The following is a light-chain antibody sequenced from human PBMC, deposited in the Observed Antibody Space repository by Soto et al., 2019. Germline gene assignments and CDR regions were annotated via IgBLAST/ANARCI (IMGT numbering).Light chain of an antibody. J-gene: IGKJ1*01. CDR1: QSVINSY. V-gene: IGKV3-20*01. Sequence: EIVLTQSPGTLSLSPGERATLSCRASQSVINSYLAWYQHKPGQAPRLLIYGASSRATGIPDRFSGSGSGTDFTLTISRLETEDFAVYYCPQYGIPPWTFGQGTKVEIK. CDR3: PQYGIPPWT. CDR2: GAS.